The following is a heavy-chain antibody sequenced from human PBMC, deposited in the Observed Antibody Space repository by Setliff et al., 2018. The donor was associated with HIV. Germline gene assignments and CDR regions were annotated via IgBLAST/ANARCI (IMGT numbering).Heavy chain of an antibody. CDR3: AREDKYGYSSSWYNY. Sequence: PSETLSLTCTVSGGSFSSGNYYWSWIRQPAGKGLEWIGHIYSIENTNYNPSLKSRVTISVDMSKNQFSLKLRSLTAADTAVYYCAREDKYGYSSSWYNYWGQGALVTVSS. V-gene: IGHV4-61*09. CDR1: GGSFSSGNYY. D-gene: IGHD6-13*01. CDR2: IYSIENT. J-gene: IGHJ4*02.